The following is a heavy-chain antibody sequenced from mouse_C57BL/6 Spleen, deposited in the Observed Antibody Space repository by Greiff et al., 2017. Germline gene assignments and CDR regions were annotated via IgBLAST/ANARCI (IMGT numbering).Heavy chain of an antibody. J-gene: IGHJ2*01. Sequence: VQLKESGPGMVKPSQSLSLTCTVTGYSITSGYDWHWIRHFPGNKLEWMGYISYSGSTNYNPSLKSRISITHDTSKNHFFLKLNSVTTEDTATYYCARYYYGSFDYWGQGTTLTVSS. CDR1: GYSITSGYD. V-gene: IGHV3-1*01. D-gene: IGHD1-1*01. CDR3: ARYYYGSFDY. CDR2: ISYSGST.